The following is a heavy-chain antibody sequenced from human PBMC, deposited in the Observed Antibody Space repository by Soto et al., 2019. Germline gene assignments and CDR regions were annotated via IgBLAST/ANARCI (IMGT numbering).Heavy chain of an antibody. Sequence: ASVKVSCKASGYTFTSYYIHWVRQAPGQGLEWMGIINPSGGSTSYAQKFQGRVTMTRDTSTSTVYMELSSLRSEDTAVYYCARETYGGAVPLYYYGMDVWGQGTTVTV. D-gene: IGHD6-19*01. CDR2: INPSGGST. CDR1: GYTFTSYY. CDR3: ARETYGGAVPLYYYGMDV. J-gene: IGHJ6*01. V-gene: IGHV1-46*01.